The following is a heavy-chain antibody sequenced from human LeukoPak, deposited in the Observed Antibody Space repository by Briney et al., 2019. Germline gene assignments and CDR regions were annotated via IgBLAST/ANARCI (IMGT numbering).Heavy chain of an antibody. V-gene: IGHV4-4*07. J-gene: IGHJ5*02. CDR2: IYTSGST. CDR1: GGSFSGYY. Sequence: SETLSLTCAVYGGSFSGYYWSWIRQPAGKGLEWIGRIYTSGSTNYNPSLKSRVTMSVDTSKNQFSLKLSSVTAADTAVYYCARELRTGTSYNWFDPWGQGTLVTVSS. CDR3: ARELRTGTSYNWFDP. D-gene: IGHD1-1*01.